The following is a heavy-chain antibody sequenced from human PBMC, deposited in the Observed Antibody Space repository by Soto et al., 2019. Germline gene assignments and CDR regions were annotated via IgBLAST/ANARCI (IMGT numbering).Heavy chain of an antibody. CDR2: IYYSGST. Sequence: SAPLSLTCTVSGGSISSSSYYWGWIRQPPGKGLEWIGSIYYSGSTYYNPSLKSRVTISVDTSKNQFSLKLSSVTAADTAVYYCASISGSYFRYYFDYWGQGTLVTVPQ. V-gene: IGHV4-39*01. J-gene: IGHJ4*02. D-gene: IGHD1-26*01. CDR1: GGSISSSSYY. CDR3: ASISGSYFRYYFDY.